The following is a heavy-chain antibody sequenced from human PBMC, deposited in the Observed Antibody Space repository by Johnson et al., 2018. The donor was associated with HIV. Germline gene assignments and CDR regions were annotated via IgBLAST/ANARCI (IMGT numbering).Heavy chain of an antibody. V-gene: IGHV3-30-3*01. CDR2: ISYDGSNK. CDR1: GFTFSSYA. CDR3: ARVGWLPDAFDI. J-gene: IGHJ3*02. D-gene: IGHD5-12*01. Sequence: VQLVESGGGVVQPGRSLRLSCAASGFTFSSYAMHWVRQAPGKGLEWVAVISYDGSNKYYADSVKGRFTISRDNAKNSLYLQMNRLRAEETAVYYCARVGWLPDAFDIWGQGTMVTVSS.